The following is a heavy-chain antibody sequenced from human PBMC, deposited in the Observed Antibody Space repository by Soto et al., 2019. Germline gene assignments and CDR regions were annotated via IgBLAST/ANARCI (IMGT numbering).Heavy chain of an antibody. J-gene: IGHJ6*03. CDR2: INAGNGNT. V-gene: IGHV1-3*01. D-gene: IGHD2-15*01. CDR1: GYTFTSYA. Sequence: QVQLVQSGAEVKKPGASVKVSCKASGYTFTSYAMHWVRQAPGQRLEWMGWINAGNGNTKYSQKFQGRVTITRNTAASTAYMELSSVRSEDTAVYYCARNALGYCSGGTCYSGYYYYYMDVWGQGTTVTVSS. CDR3: ARNALGYCSGGTCYSGYYYYYMDV.